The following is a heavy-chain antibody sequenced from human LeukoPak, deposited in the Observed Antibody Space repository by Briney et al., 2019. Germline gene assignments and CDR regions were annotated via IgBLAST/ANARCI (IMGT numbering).Heavy chain of an antibody. V-gene: IGHV1-18*04. CDR2: ISAYNGNT. D-gene: IGHD3-16*01. J-gene: IGHJ4*02. CDR3: AREGGY. CDR1: EYTFTGYY. Sequence: ASVKVSCKTSEYTFTGYYMHWVRQAPGQGLEWMGWISAYNGNTNYAQKLQGRVTMTTGTSTSTAYMELRSLRSDDTAVYYCAREGGYWGQGTLVTVSS.